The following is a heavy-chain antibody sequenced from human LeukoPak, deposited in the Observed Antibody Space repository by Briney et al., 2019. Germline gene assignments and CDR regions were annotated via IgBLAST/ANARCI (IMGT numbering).Heavy chain of an antibody. V-gene: IGHV3-23*01. CDR2: ISGSGGST. Sequence: GGSLRLSCAASGFTFSSYAMSWVRQAPGKGLEWVSAISGSGGSTYYADSVKGRFTISRDNSKNTLYLQMNSLRAEDTAVYYCAKDQDALLWFGESPFDYWGQGTLVTVSS. CDR1: GFTFSSYA. J-gene: IGHJ4*02. D-gene: IGHD3-10*01. CDR3: AKDQDALLWFGESPFDY.